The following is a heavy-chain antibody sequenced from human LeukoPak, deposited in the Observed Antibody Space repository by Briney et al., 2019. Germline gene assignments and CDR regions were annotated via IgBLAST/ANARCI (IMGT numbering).Heavy chain of an antibody. CDR2: INHSGST. CDR1: GGSFSGYY. V-gene: IGHV4-34*01. D-gene: IGHD2-15*01. Sequence: SETLSLTCAVYGGSFSGYYWSWIRQPPGKGLEWIGEINHSGSTNYNPSLKSRVTISVGTSKNQFSLKLSSVTAADTAVYYCARHVKCSGGSCYSRFWFDPLGQGTLVTVSS. CDR3: ARHVKCSGGSCYSRFWFDP. J-gene: IGHJ5*02.